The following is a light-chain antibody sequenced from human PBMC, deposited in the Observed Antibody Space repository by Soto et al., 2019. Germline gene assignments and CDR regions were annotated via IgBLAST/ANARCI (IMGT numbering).Light chain of an antibody. V-gene: IGKV1-9*01. CDR3: QQLNSYPQDT. CDR1: HGISSY. J-gene: IGKJ1*01. Sequence: DVRMTQSPASLSVSVGDRVTIACRASHGISSYLAWYQQKPGKAPKLLIYAASTLQSGVPSRFSGSGSGTEITLTISSLQPEDFATYYCQQLNSYPQDTFGQGTKVDI. CDR2: AAS.